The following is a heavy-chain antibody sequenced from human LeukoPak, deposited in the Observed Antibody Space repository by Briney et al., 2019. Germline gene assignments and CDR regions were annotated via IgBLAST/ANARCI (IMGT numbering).Heavy chain of an antibody. J-gene: IGHJ4*02. Sequence: GGSLRLSCAASGFTFSSYSMNWVRQAPGKGLEWVSSNSSSSSYIYYADSVKGRFTISRDNAKNSLYLQMDSLRAEDTAVYYCARDRTYYDFWSGYSAGLTDYWGQGTLVTVSS. V-gene: IGHV3-21*01. CDR1: GFTFSSYS. CDR3: ARDRTYYDFWSGYSAGLTDY. D-gene: IGHD3-3*01. CDR2: NSSSSSYI.